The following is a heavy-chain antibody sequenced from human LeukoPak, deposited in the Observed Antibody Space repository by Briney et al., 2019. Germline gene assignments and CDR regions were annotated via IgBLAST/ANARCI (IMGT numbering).Heavy chain of an antibody. J-gene: IGHJ4*02. CDR1: GFTFSSYG. D-gene: IGHD3-3*01. V-gene: IGHV3-30*19. CDR2: ISYDGSNK. CDR3: ARDPEGILEWLLEVPEPQKLDY. Sequence: GGSLRLSCAASGFTFSSYGMHWVRQAPGKGLEWVAVISYDGSNKYYADSVKGRFTISRDNSKNTLYLQMNSLRAEDTAVYYCARDPEGILEWLLEVPEPQKLDYWGQGTLVTVSS.